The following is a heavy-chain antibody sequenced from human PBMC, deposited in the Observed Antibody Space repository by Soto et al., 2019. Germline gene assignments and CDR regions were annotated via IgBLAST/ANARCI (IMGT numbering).Heavy chain of an antibody. CDR3: ARDRVIRYTGYELDL. J-gene: IGHJ5*02. V-gene: IGHV3-30-3*01. D-gene: IGHD3-9*01. CDR2: MTSDGSSK. CDR1: GFAFNSHS. Sequence: QMQLLDSGGGVVQPGKALRISCAASGFAFNSHSMHWVRQAPGKGLEWLSLMTSDGSSKFYADSVKGRCTISRDNSKNTLYLEMNSLRSEDTAVYYCARDRVIRYTGYELDLWGQGTLVTVSS.